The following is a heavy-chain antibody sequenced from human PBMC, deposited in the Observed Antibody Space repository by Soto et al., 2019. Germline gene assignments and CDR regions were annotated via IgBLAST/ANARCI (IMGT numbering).Heavy chain of an antibody. V-gene: IGHV1-18*04. CDR2: IGTERDLT. Sequence: QVRLVQSEGEVKKPGASVKVSCRASGYTFTNYDISWVRQVPGQGLEWMGWIGTERDLTKYAQKFQGRVTMTTDTFTNTAYMELKSLRFDDAAVYYCARDPTANRASVYFDLWGRGTLVNVSS. CDR3: ARDPTANRASVYFDL. J-gene: IGHJ2*01. CDR1: GYTFTNYD. D-gene: IGHD1-1*01.